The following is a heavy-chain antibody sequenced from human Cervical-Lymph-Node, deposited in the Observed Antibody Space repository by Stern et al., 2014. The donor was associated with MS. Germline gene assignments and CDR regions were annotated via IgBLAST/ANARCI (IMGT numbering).Heavy chain of an antibody. CDR3: ARDWATVTTGYYFDL. Sequence: EVHLVESGGGLVRPGGSLRLSCAASGFTFSSYAMTWVRQAPGKGLEWVASISITGTYIFDADSVRSRFTISRDNAENSLSLQMNSLRVDDTAVYFCARDWATVTTGYYFDLWGRGRLVTVSS. CDR1: GFTFSSYA. J-gene: IGHJ2*01. D-gene: IGHD4-17*01. V-gene: IGHV3-21*01. CDR2: ISITGTYI.